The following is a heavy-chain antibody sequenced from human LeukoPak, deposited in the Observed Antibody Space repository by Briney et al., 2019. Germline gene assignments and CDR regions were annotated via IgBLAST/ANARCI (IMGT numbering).Heavy chain of an antibody. V-gene: IGHV1-8*01. J-gene: IGHJ4*02. CDR2: MNPNSGNT. Sequence: GASVKVSCKASGYTFTSYDINWVRQATGQGLEWMGWMNPNSGNTGYAQKFQGRVTVTRNTSISTAYMELSSLRSEDTAVYYCARDFAPHYYDSSGLDYWGQGTLVTVSS. D-gene: IGHD3-22*01. CDR3: ARDFAPHYYDSSGLDY. CDR1: GYTFTSYD.